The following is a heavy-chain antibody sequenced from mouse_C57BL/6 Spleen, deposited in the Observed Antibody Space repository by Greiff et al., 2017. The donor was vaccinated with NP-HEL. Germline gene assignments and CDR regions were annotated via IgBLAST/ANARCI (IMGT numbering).Heavy chain of an antibody. CDR2: IDPSDSET. CDR3: ASGVYGNYVGFAY. CDR1: GYTFTSYW. D-gene: IGHD2-1*01. J-gene: IGHJ3*01. V-gene: IGHV1-52*01. Sequence: QVQLQQPGAELVRPGSSVKLSCKASGYTFTSYWMHWAKQRPIQGLEWIGNIDPSDSETHYNQKFKDKATLTVDKSSSTAYMQLSSLTSEDSAVYYCASGVYGNYVGFAYWGQGTLVTVSA.